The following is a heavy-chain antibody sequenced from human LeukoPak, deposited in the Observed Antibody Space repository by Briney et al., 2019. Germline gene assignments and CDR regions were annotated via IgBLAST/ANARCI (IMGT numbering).Heavy chain of an antibody. V-gene: IGHV1-69*04. CDR3: ASDYGSGSPGVY. Sequence: GASVKVSFKASGGTFSSYAISWVRQAPGQGLEWMGRIIPILGIANYAQKFQGRVTITADKSTSTAYMELSSLRSEDTAVYYCASDYGSGSPGVYWGQGTLVTVSS. CDR1: GGTFSSYA. D-gene: IGHD3-10*01. J-gene: IGHJ4*02. CDR2: IIPILGIA.